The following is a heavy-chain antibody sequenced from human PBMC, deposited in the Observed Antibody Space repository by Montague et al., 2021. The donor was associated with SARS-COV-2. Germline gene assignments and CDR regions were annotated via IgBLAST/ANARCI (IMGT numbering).Heavy chain of an antibody. J-gene: IGHJ5*02. CDR1: GGSISGYY. CDR2: IFYNGDT. Sequence: SETLSLTCTVSGGSISGYYWTWIRQPPGKGLEWIGYIFYNGDTNYNPSLKSRVSISVDTSKNQFSLKLIAATAADTAVYFCATHRQHHNHWGQGAMVAVSS. D-gene: IGHD6-13*01. CDR3: ATHRQHHNH. V-gene: IGHV4-59*08.